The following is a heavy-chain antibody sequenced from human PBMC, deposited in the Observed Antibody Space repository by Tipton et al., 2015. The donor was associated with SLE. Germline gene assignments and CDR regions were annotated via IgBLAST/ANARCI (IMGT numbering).Heavy chain of an antibody. D-gene: IGHD3-16*01. J-gene: IGHJ6*03. CDR3: ARVGGYMDV. Sequence: TLSLTCTVSGGSISSYYWSWIRQPPGKGLEWIGYIYYSGSTYYNPSLKSRLTISVDTSKNQFSLKLSSVTAADTAVYYCARVGGYMDVWGKGTTVTVSS. V-gene: IGHV4-59*04. CDR2: IYYSGST. CDR1: GGSISSYY.